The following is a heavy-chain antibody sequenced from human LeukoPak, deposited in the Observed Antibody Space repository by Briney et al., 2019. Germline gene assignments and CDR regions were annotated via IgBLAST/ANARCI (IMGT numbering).Heavy chain of an antibody. CDR2: IYYSGST. D-gene: IGHD6-13*01. J-gene: IGHJ4*02. Sequence: SETLSLTCSVSGGSISSYYWSWIRQPPGKELEWIGYIYYSGSTNYNPSLKSRVTISVDMSENQLSLKLSSVTAADTAVYYCARAHSSSWYMDYWGQGTLVTVSS. CDR1: GGSISSYY. CDR3: ARAHSSSWYMDY. V-gene: IGHV4-59*01.